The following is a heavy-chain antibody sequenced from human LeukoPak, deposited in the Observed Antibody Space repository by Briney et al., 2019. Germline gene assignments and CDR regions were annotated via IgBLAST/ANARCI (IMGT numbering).Heavy chain of an antibody. CDR2: ISYDGSNK. CDR1: GFTFSSYA. CDR3: ARTSQRYFDWLLAGAFDI. Sequence: PGGSLRLSCAASGFTFSSYAMHWVRQAPGKGLEWVAVISYDGSNKYYADSVKGRFTISRDNSKNTLYLQMNSLRAEDTAVYYCARTSQRYFDWLLAGAFDIWGQGTMVTVSS. D-gene: IGHD3-9*01. J-gene: IGHJ3*02. V-gene: IGHV3-30-3*01.